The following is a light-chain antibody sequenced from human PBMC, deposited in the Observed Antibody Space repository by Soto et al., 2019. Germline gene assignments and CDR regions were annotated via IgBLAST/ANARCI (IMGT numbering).Light chain of an antibody. Sequence: QSVLTQPASVSGSPGQSITISCTGTSSDVGGYNYVSWYQQHPGKAPKLMIYDVSNRPSGVSSRFSGSKSGNTASLTISGLQAEDEDDYYCSSYTSSSTLVFGGGTKVTVL. CDR1: SSDVGGYNY. V-gene: IGLV2-14*01. CDR2: DVS. J-gene: IGLJ2*01. CDR3: SSYTSSSTLV.